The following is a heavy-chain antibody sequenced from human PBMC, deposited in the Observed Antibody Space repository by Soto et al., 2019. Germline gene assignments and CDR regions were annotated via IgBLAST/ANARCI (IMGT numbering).Heavy chain of an antibody. J-gene: IGHJ4*02. D-gene: IGHD3-22*01. V-gene: IGHV3-49*04. Sequence: GGSLRLSCTGSGFTFGSYALSWVRQSPGEGLEWVGVIRSEANGGTTDYAASVKGRITISRDDSKSIAYMEINSPQTEDTAVYYCTRYYYESSGYYVYWGQGALVTVSS. CDR2: IRSEANGGTT. CDR1: GFTFGSYA. CDR3: TRYYYESSGYYVY.